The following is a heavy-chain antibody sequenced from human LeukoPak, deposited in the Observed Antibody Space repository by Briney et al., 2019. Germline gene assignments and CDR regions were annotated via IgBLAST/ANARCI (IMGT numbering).Heavy chain of an antibody. V-gene: IGHV4-61*02. Sequence: PSETLSLTCTVSGGSISSGSYYWSWIRQPAGKGLEWIGRIYTSGSTNYNPSLKSRVTISIDTSKNQFSLKLSSVTAADTAVYYCARDSPWGGCDYWGQGTLVTVSS. CDR2: IYTSGST. D-gene: IGHD6-19*01. J-gene: IGHJ4*02. CDR1: GGSISSGSYY. CDR3: ARDSPWGGCDY.